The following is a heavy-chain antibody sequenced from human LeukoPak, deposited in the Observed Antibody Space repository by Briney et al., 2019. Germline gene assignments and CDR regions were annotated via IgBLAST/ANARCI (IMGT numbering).Heavy chain of an antibody. CDR2: IYHTGSA. D-gene: IGHD2-2*01. CDR1: GYSFTSGHY. CDR3: ARYCTSTTCILRGFDY. Sequence: SETLSLTCSVSGYSFTSGHYWGWIRQPPGKGLEWIANIYHTGSAHYNPSLKSRVTISVDTSKNQFSLKLSSVTAADTAVYYCARYCTSTTCILRGFDYWGQGTLVAVSS. V-gene: IGHV4-38-2*01. J-gene: IGHJ4*02.